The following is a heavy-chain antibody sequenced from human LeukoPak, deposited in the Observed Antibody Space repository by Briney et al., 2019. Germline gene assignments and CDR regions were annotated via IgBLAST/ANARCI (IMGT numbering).Heavy chain of an antibody. CDR3: ARVGEVWSGYYGYYYYMDV. D-gene: IGHD3-3*01. J-gene: IGHJ6*03. CDR2: ISSSSSYI. Sequence: GGSLRLSCAASGFTFSSYSMNWVRQAPGKGLVWVSSISSSSSYIYYADSVKGRFTISRDNAKNSLYLQMNSLRAEDTAVYYCARVGEVWSGYYGYYYYMDVWGKGTTVTVSS. V-gene: IGHV3-21*01. CDR1: GFTFSSYS.